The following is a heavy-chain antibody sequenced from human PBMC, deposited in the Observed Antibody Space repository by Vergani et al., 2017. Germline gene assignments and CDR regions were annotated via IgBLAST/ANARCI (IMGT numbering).Heavy chain of an antibody. CDR2: IYTSGST. CDR1: GGSISSGSYY. D-gene: IGHD3-22*01. Sequence: QVQLQESGPGLVKPSQTLSLTCTVSGGSISSGSYYWSWIRQPAGKGLEWIVRIYTSGSTNYNPSLKSGVTISVVTSNNQFSLKLISVTAADPAVYYCSTGVYYYDSSGYYAFDIWGQGTMVTVSS. V-gene: IGHV4-61*02. CDR3: STGVYYYDSSGYYAFDI. J-gene: IGHJ3*02.